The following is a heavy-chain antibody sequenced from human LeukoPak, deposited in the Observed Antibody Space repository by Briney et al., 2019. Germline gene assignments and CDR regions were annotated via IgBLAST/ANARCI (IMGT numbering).Heavy chain of an antibody. D-gene: IGHD3-22*01. J-gene: IGHJ3*02. CDR2: IIPIFGTA. CDR3: ARDAMNGIVVVITTGFAFDI. CDR1: GGTFSSYT. V-gene: IGHV1-69*01. Sequence: SVKVSCKASGGTFSSYTISWVRQAPGQGLEWMGGIIPIFGTANYAQKFQGRVTITADESTSTAYMELSSLRSEDTAVYYCARDAMNGIVVVITTGFAFDIWGQGTMVTVSS.